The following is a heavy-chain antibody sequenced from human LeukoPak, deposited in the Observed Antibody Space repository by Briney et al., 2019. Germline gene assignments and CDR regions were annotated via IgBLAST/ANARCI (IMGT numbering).Heavy chain of an antibody. CDR2: IYYSGST. D-gene: IGHD6-19*01. Sequence: SETLSLTCTVSGGSISSGGYYWSWIRQHPGTGLEWIGYIYYSGSTYYNPSLKSRVTISVDTSKNQFSLKLSSVTAADTAVYYCARGQWPPTYYFDHWGQGTLVTISS. V-gene: IGHV4-31*03. CDR3: ARGQWPPTYYFDH. CDR1: GGSISSGGYY. J-gene: IGHJ4*02.